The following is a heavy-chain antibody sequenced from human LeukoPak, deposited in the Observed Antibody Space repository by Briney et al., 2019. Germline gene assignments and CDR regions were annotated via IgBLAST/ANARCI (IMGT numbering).Heavy chain of an antibody. Sequence: GGPLRLSRAASGVTFSGYTMSWVRQAPGKRLEWVSAIRGSGGGTYNADSVKGRFTISRDNSKNTLHLQLNSLRAAATALSTFAKDHEWGNEYNWFDGWRQATLLTVPA. V-gene: IGHV3-23*01. D-gene: IGHD1-26*01. CDR2: IRGSGGGT. CDR3: AKDHEWGNEYNWFDG. J-gene: IGHJ5*02. CDR1: GVTFSGYT.